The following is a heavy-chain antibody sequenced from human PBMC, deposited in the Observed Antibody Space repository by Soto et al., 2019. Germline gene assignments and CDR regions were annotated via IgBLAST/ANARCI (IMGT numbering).Heavy chain of an antibody. CDR3: ARPDSSGLTGTGAFDI. D-gene: IGHD6-19*01. CDR2: ISYDGSNK. J-gene: IGHJ3*02. CDR1: GFTFSSYA. Sequence: GGSLRLSCAASGFTFSSYAMHWVRQAPGKGLEWVAVISYDGSNKYYADSVKGRFTISRDNSKNTLYLQMNSLRAEDTAVYYCARPDSSGLTGTGAFDIWGQGTMVTVSS. V-gene: IGHV3-30-3*01.